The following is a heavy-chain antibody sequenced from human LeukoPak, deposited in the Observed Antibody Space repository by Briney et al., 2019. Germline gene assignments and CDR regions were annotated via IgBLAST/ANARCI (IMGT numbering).Heavy chain of an antibody. V-gene: IGHV3-74*01. Sequence: GGSLRLSCAASGFTFSSYWMYWVRQAPGKGLVWVSGINGDGSTTNYADSVKGRFTISRDNAKNSLYLQMNSLRAEDTAVYYCARDLPYGDWYFDLWGRGTLVTVSS. J-gene: IGHJ2*01. CDR1: GFTFSSYW. D-gene: IGHD4-17*01. CDR2: INGDGSTT. CDR3: ARDLPYGDWYFDL.